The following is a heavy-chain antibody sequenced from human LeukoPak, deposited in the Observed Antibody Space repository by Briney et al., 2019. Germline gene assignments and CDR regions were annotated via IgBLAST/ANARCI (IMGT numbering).Heavy chain of an antibody. D-gene: IGHD3-3*01. CDR2: ISGDGGST. CDR1: GFTFDDYA. V-gene: IGHV3-43*02. Sequence: GGSLRLTCAASGFTFDDYAMHWVRQAPGKGLEWVSLISGDGGSTYYADSVKGRLTISRDNSKNSLYLQMNSLRTEDTALYYCANLGYDFRSGYYTRYYYYMDVWGKGTTVTVSS. CDR3: ANLGYDFRSGYYTRYYYYMDV. J-gene: IGHJ6*03.